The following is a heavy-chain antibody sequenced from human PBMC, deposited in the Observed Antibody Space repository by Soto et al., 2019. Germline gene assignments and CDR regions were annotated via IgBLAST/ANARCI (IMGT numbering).Heavy chain of an antibody. V-gene: IGHV4-59*01. CDR3: AREDDFWSGYLAY. CDR1: GGSITNYY. D-gene: IGHD3-3*01. J-gene: IGHJ4*02. Sequence: SETLSLTCTVSGGSITNYYWSWIRQPPGKGLELIGYMFHSGSTNYNPSLKSRVTLSLDTSKNQFSLKLRSVTAADTAVYYCAREDDFWSGYLAYWGQGALVTVS. CDR2: MFHSGST.